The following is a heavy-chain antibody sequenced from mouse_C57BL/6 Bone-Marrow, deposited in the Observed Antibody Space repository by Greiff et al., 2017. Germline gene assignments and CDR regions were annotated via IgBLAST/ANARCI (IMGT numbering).Heavy chain of an antibody. CDR3: ASTGYAMDY. V-gene: IGHV1-69*01. CDR2: IDPSDSYT. J-gene: IGHJ4*01. Sequence: QVQLQQPGAELVMPGASVKLSCKASGYTFTSSWMHWVKQRPGQGLEWIGEIDPSDSYTNYNQKFKGKSTLTVDKSSSTAYMQLSSLTSEDSAVYYCASTGYAMDYWGQGTSVTVSS. CDR1: GYTFTSSW.